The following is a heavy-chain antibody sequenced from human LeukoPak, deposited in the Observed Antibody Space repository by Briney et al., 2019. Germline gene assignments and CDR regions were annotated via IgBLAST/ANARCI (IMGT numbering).Heavy chain of an antibody. CDR3: TRDQT. Sequence: GGSLRLSCVGALGSHWMGWVRQAPGKGLEWVANIKEDGSQKYYMDSVKCGFTISRDNAKSSLFLQMNNLRVEDTAGYYCTRDQTWGQGTLVTVSS. CDR2: IKEDGSQK. CDR1: LGSHW. V-gene: IGHV3-7*01. J-gene: IGHJ4*02.